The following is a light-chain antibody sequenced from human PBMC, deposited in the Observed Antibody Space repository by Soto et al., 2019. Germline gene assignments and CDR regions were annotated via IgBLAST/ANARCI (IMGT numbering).Light chain of an antibody. Sequence: DIQMTQSPSSLSASVGDRVTITCRASQGISNYLAWYQQKPGKVPKLLIYAASTLQSGVPSRFSGSGSGTDFTITIRSLQPEDVATYYRQKYNRAPWTFGQGTKVEIK. V-gene: IGKV1-27*01. CDR2: AAS. CDR3: QKYNRAPWT. J-gene: IGKJ1*01. CDR1: QGISNY.